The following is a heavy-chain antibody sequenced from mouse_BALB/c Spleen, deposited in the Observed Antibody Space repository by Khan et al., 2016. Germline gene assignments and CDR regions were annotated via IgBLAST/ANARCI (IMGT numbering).Heavy chain of an antibody. V-gene: IGHV5-4*02. J-gene: IGHJ3*01. CDR1: GFTFSDYY. CDR2: ISDGGSYN. Sequence: LVGPGGGLVKPGGSLKLSCAASGFTFSDYYMYWVRQTPEKRLEGVATISDGGSYNYYPDSVKGRFTISRANAKNNLYLQMTSLKSEDKDMYYCAREGLRRGFAYWGQGTLVTVSA. D-gene: IGHD2-4*01. CDR3: AREGLRRGFAY.